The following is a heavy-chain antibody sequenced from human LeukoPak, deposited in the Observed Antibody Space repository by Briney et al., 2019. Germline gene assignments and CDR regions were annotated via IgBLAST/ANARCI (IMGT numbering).Heavy chain of an antibody. CDR1: GFTFSRYS. D-gene: IGHD2/OR15-2a*01. CDR2: ISSRSDTI. Sequence: GGSLRLSCAASGFTFSRYSMNWVRQAPGKGLEWVSYISSRSDTIYYADSVKGRFTISRDNSKNTVYLQMSSLRAEGTAVYYCTNLIASIGTFLGYFDYWGEGTLVTVSS. J-gene: IGHJ4*02. V-gene: IGHV3-48*01. CDR3: TNLIASIGTFLGYFDY.